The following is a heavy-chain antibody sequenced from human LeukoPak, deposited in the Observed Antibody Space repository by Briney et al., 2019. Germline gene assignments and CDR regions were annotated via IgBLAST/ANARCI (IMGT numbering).Heavy chain of an antibody. D-gene: IGHD3-3*01. CDR1: GYTFTSYD. CDR3: ARSSKARHYDFWSGYYLYYYMDV. Sequence: ASVKVSCKASGYTFTSYDINWVRQATGQGLEWMGWMNPNSGNTGYAQKFQGRVTITRNTSISTAYMELSSLRSEDTAVYYCARSSKARHYDFWSGYYLYYYMDVWGKGTTVTVSS. CDR2: MNPNSGNT. V-gene: IGHV1-8*03. J-gene: IGHJ6*03.